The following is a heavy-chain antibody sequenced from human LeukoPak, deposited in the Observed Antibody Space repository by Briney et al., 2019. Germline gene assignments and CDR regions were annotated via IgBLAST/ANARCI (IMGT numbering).Heavy chain of an antibody. V-gene: IGHV3-23*01. CDR2: ISGSGGST. CDR1: GFTFSSYA. CDR3: AKKIGVGATSLYFDY. Sequence: GGSLRLSCAASGFTFSSYAMSWVRQAPGKGLEWVSAISGSGGSTYYADSVKGRFTISRDNSENMLYLQMNSLRAEDTAVYYCAKKIGVGATSLYFDYWGQGTLVTVPS. J-gene: IGHJ4*02. D-gene: IGHD1-26*01.